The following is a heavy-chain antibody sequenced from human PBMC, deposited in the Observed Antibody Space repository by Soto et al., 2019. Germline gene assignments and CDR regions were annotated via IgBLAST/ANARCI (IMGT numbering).Heavy chain of an antibody. CDR2: VSGTGRTT. D-gene: IGHD2-2*01. Sequence: GGSLRLSCAASGFTFSSYTMSWVRQAPGKGLEWVSTVSGTGRTTYYADSVKGRFTISRDNSRNTLYLQMNSLRAEDTAVYYCARDRCSSTSCYNYYYYYGMDVWGQGTTVTVSS. J-gene: IGHJ6*02. CDR1: GFTFSSYT. V-gene: IGHV3-23*01. CDR3: ARDRCSSTSCYNYYYYYGMDV.